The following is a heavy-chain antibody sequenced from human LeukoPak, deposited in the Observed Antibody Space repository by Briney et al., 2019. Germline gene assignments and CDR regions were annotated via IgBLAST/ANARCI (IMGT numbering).Heavy chain of an antibody. V-gene: IGHV1-8*01. CDR3: ARVRLSSTSSYYYGMDV. D-gene: IGHD2-2*01. Sequence: ASVKVSCKASGYTFTSYDINWVRQATGQGLEWMGWMNPNSGNTGYAQKFQGRVTITADKSTSTAYMELSSLRSEDTAVYYCARVRLSSTSSYYYGMDVWGQGTTVTVSS. J-gene: IGHJ6*02. CDR1: GYTFTSYD. CDR2: MNPNSGNT.